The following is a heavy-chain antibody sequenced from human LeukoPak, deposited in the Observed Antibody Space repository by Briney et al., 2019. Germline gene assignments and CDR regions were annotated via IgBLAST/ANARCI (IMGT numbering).Heavy chain of an antibody. CDR2: ISSSSSYI. CDR1: GFTFSSYS. Sequence: GGSLRLSCEASGFTFSSYSMNWVRQAPGKGLEWVSSISSSSSYIYYADSVKGRFTISRDNAKNSLYLQMNSLRAEDTAVYYCARLITSWGMDVWGQGTTVTVSS. V-gene: IGHV3-21*01. D-gene: IGHD3-10*01. J-gene: IGHJ6*02. CDR3: ARLITSWGMDV.